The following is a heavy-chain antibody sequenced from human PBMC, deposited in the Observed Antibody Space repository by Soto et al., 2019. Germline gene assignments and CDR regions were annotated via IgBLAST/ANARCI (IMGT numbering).Heavy chain of an antibody. CDR2: INPSGGST. V-gene: IGHV1-46*03. CDR1: GYTFTSYY. Sequence: ASVKVSCKASGYTFTSYYMHWVRQAPGQGLEWMGIINPSGGSTSYAQKFQGRVTMTRDTSTSTVYMELSSLRSEDTAVYYCARSTVTTYYYHYYMAVWGKGATVTVSS. D-gene: IGHD4-4*01. J-gene: IGHJ6*03. CDR3: ARSTVTTYYYHYYMAV.